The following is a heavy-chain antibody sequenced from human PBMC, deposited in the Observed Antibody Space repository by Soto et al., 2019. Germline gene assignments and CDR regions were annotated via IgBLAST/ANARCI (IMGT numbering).Heavy chain of an antibody. J-gene: IGHJ6*03. D-gene: IGHD2-2*01. CDR3: AKESCSSTSCYPAGYYYYMDV. V-gene: IGHV3-23*01. CDR2: ISGSGGST. CDR1: GFTFSSYA. Sequence: GGSLRLSCAASGFTFSSYAMSWFRQAPGKGLEWVSAISGSGGSTYYADSVKGRFTISRDNSRNTLYLQMNSLRAEDTAVYYCAKESCSSTSCYPAGYYYYMDVWGKGTTVTVSS.